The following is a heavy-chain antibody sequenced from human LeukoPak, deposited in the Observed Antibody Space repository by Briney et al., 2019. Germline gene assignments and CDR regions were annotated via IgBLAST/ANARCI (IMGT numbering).Heavy chain of an antibody. D-gene: IGHD1-14*01. Sequence: PSETLSLPCTVSGGSLSSYYRSWIRQAPGKGLEWIGYIYYSGSTNYNPPLKSRVTISVDTSKNQFSLKLSSVTAADTAVYYCARAPGATGRFDPWGQGTLVTVSS. J-gene: IGHJ5*02. CDR3: ARAPGATGRFDP. CDR1: GGSLSSYY. V-gene: IGHV4-59*01. CDR2: IYYSGST.